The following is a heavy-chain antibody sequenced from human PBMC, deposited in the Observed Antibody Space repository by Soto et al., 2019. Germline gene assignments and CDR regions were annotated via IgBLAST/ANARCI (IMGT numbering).Heavy chain of an antibody. D-gene: IGHD1-26*01. J-gene: IGHJ4*02. CDR1: GGTFSSYA. Sequence: SVKVSCKASGGTFSSYAISWVRQAPGQGLEWMGGIIPIFGTANYAQKLQGRVTITADESTSTAYMELSSLRSEDTAVYYCARDPNFHSVFDYWGQGTLVTVSS. CDR2: IIPIFGTA. CDR3: ARDPNFHSVFDY. V-gene: IGHV1-69*13.